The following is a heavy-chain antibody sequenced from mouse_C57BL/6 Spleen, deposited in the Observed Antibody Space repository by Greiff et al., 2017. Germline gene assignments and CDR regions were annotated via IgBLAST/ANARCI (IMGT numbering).Heavy chain of an antibody. CDR3: ARSYDGYYVGAMDY. Sequence: EVKLVESGGGLVQPGGSLSLSCAASGFTFTDYYMSWVRQPPGKALEWLGFIRNKANGYTTEYSASVKGRFTISRDNSQSILYLQMNALRAEDSATYYCARSYDGYYVGAMDYWGQGTSVTVSS. J-gene: IGHJ4*01. CDR1: GFTFTDYY. D-gene: IGHD2-3*01. CDR2: IRNKANGYTT. V-gene: IGHV7-3*01.